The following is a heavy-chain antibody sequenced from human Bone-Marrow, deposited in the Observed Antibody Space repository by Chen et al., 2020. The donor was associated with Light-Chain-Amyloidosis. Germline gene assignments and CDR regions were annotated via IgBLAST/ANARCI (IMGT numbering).Heavy chain of an antibody. CDR1: GGSFSGYY. J-gene: IGHJ6*03. CDR2: INHSGST. CDR3: ARGTHYDFWSGYYYYYMDV. D-gene: IGHD3-3*01. V-gene: IGHV4-34*01. Sequence: QVQLQQWGAGLLKPSETLSLTCAVYGGSFSGYYWSWIRQPPGKGLEWIGEINHSGSTNYNPSLKSRITISVDTSKNQFSLKLSSVTAADTAVYYCARGTHYDFWSGYYYYYMDVWGKGTTVTVS.